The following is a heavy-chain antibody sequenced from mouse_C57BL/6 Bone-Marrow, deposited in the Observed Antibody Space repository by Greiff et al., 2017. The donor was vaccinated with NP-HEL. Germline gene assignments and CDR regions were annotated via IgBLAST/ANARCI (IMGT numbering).Heavy chain of an antibody. D-gene: IGHD2-3*01. Sequence: VQLQQSGAELVRPGASVKLSCTASGFNIKDDYMHWVKQRPEQGLEWIGWIDPENGDTEYASKFQGKATITADTSSNTAYLQLSSLTSEDTAVYYCTLDGYPFAYWGQGTLVTVSA. CDR2: IDPENGDT. V-gene: IGHV14-4*01. CDR1: GFNIKDDY. CDR3: TLDGYPFAY. J-gene: IGHJ3*01.